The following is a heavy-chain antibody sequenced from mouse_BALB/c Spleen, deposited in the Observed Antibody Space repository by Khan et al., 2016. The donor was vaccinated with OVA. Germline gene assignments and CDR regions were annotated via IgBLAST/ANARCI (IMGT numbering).Heavy chain of an antibody. CDR1: GYTFTSYV. J-gene: IGHJ4*01. CDR3: ASRLWASYAMDY. CDR2: INPYNDGT. D-gene: IGHD1-1*02. V-gene: IGHV1S136*01. Sequence: VQLKQSGPELVKPGASVKMSCKASGYTFTSYVMHWVKQKPGQGLEWIGYINPYNDGTKYNEKFKGKATLTSDKSSSTAYMELSSLTSEDAAVYYCASRLWASYAMDYWGQGTSVTVSA.